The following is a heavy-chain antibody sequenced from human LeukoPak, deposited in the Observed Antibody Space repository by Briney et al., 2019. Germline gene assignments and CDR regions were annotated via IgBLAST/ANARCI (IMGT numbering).Heavy chain of an antibody. J-gene: IGHJ4*02. D-gene: IGHD3-9*01. CDR1: GFTFSSYA. CDR2: ISGSGGST. V-gene: IGHV3-23*01. Sequence: GGSLRLSCAASGFTFSSYAMSWVRQAPGKGLEWVSVISGSGGSTYYADSVKGRFTISRDNSKNTLFLQMISLRADDTAVYYCAKMGELRYFEWSPDYWGQGTLLTVSS. CDR3: AKMGELRYFEWSPDY.